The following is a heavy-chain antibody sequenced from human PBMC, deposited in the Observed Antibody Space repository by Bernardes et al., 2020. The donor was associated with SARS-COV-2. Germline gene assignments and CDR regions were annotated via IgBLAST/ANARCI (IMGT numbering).Heavy chain of an antibody. CDR1: GGSISSSSYY. V-gene: IGHV4-39*01. Sequence: SETLSLTCTVSGGSISSSSYYWGWIRQPPGKGLEWIGSIYYTGNTYYNPSLKSRVTVSINTSKNQFSLKLSSVTAADTAVYYCASLRKYSLSGMDVWGQGTTVTVSS. D-gene: IGHD6-6*01. CDR3: ASLRKYSLSGMDV. CDR2: IYYTGNT. J-gene: IGHJ6*02.